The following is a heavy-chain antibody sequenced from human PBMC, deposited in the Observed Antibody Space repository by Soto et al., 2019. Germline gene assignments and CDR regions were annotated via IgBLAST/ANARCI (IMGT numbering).Heavy chain of an antibody. J-gene: IGHJ3*02. Sequence: QVQLQQWGAGLLKPSETLSLTCAVYGGSFNSYFWNWVRQPPGKGLEWIGEVTPGGRSNYNPSLKGRVTISKDTSKNQFSLEVNSVTAADTAVYYCTTSGRSWPDSFDIWGQGAMVTVSS. CDR1: GGSFNSYF. V-gene: IGHV4-34*01. CDR3: TTSGRSWPDSFDI. D-gene: IGHD6-13*01. CDR2: VTPGGRS.